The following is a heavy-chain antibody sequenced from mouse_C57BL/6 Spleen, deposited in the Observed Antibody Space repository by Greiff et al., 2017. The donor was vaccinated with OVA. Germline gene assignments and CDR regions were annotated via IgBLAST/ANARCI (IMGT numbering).Heavy chain of an antibody. CDR2: IHPSDSDT. CDR1: GYTFTSYW. Sequence: QVQLQQPGAELVKPGASVKVSCKASGYTFTSYWMHWVKQRPGQGLEWIGRIHPSDSDTNYNQQFKGKATLTVDKSSSTAYMQLSSLTSEDSAVDYCAIGTVVAPFAYWGQGTLVTVSA. J-gene: IGHJ3*01. D-gene: IGHD1-1*01. CDR3: AIGTVVAPFAY. V-gene: IGHV1-74*01.